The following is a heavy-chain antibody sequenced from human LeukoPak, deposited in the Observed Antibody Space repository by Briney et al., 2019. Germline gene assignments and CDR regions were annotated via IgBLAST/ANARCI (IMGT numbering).Heavy chain of an antibody. CDR3: ARGRAVTGSTVIDY. D-gene: IGHD6-19*01. Sequence: QPGRSPRLSCAASGFTFSSYAMHWVRRAPGKALEWVATISSDGGNRYYSDSVKGRFTISRDNSKNTLYLQMNSLRPEDTAVFHCARGRAVTGSTVIDYWGQGTLVTVSS. CDR2: ISSDGGNR. J-gene: IGHJ4*02. CDR1: GFTFSSYA. V-gene: IGHV3-30-3*01.